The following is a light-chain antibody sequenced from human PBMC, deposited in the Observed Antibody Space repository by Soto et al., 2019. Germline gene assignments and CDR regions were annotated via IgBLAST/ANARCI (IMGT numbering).Light chain of an antibody. CDR1: QSVRSTS. V-gene: IGKV3D-20*02. J-gene: IGKJ2*01. CDR2: GTS. CDR3: QHRTSRYT. Sequence: SPGTLSLSPGERATLACRASQSVRSTSLAWYQQRSGQAPSLLIYGTSSRATGIPDRFSGGGSGTDFTLTISSLEPGDFAVYYCQHRTSRYTFGQGTKVDIK.